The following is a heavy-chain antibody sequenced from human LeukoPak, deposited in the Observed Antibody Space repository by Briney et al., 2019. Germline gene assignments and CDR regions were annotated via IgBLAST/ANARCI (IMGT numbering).Heavy chain of an antibody. CDR3: ARGGGARLRCPFDY. CDR2: IDTNTGNP. Sequence: GASVKVSCKASGYTFSSYPMIWVRQAPGQGLEWMGWIDTNTGNPSNAQGFTGRFVFSLDTSVSTTFLYINNLKADDTAVYYCARGGGARLRCPFDYWGQGTLVTVSS. D-gene: IGHD3-16*01. J-gene: IGHJ4*02. V-gene: IGHV7-4-1*02. CDR1: GYTFSSYP.